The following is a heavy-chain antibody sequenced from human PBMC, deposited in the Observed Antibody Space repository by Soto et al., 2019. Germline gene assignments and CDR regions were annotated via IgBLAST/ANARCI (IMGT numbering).Heavy chain of an antibody. V-gene: IGHV3-33*01. D-gene: IGHD6-13*01. CDR1: GFSFRSYG. CDR2: IWYDGSNK. CDR3: ARASYGSSFEGDYFDY. Sequence: QVQLVESGGGVFQTGRSLRLSCAASGFSFRSYGMHWVRQAPGKGLEWVAVIWYDGSNKYYADSVKGRFTISRDNSKNTLSLQMNSLRADDTAVYFCARASYGSSFEGDYFDYWGQGTLVTVSS. J-gene: IGHJ4*02.